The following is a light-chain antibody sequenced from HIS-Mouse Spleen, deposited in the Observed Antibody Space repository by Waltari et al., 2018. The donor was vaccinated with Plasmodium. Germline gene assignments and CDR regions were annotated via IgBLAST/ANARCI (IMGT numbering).Light chain of an antibody. CDR1: SSDVGSYNL. J-gene: IGLJ3*02. Sequence: QSALTQPASVSGSPGQSITISCTGTSSDVGSYNLVSWYQQHPGKAHKLMIYEGSKRSSGVSNRYAGSKSDNTASLTSSGRQAEDEADYYCCSYAGSSTWVFGGGTKLTVL. CDR3: CSYAGSSTWV. V-gene: IGLV2-23*01. CDR2: EGS.